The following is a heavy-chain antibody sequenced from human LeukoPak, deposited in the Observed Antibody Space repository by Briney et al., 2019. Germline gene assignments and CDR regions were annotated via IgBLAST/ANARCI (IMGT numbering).Heavy chain of an antibody. J-gene: IGHJ4*02. CDR3: ARVPGYSYGPAFDY. D-gene: IGHD5-18*01. CDR2: INSDGSST. Sequence: PGGSLRLSCAASGFTFSSYWMHWVRQAPGKGLVWVSRINSDGSSTIYADSVKGRFTISRDNAKNTLYLQMNSLRAEDTAVYYCARVPGYSYGPAFDYWGQGTLVTVSS. CDR1: GFTFSSYW. V-gene: IGHV3-74*01.